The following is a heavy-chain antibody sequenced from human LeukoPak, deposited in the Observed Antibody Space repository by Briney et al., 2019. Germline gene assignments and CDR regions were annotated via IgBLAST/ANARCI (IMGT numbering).Heavy chain of an antibody. J-gene: IGHJ4*02. V-gene: IGHV3-33*01. CDR3: ATERDRWYSSGWSGGDY. CDR1: GFTFSSYG. D-gene: IGHD6-19*01. CDR2: IWYDGSNK. Sequence: PGGSLRLSCAASGFTFSSYGMHWVRQAPGKGLEWVAVIWYDGSNKYYADSVKGRFTFSRDNSKNTLYLQMNSLRAEDTAVYYCATERDRWYSSGWSGGDYWGQGTLVTVSS.